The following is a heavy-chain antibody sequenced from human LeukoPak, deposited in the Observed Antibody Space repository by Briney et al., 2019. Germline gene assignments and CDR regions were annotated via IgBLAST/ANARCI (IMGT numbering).Heavy chain of an antibody. CDR2: ISGSSTHI. CDR1: GFTFSDYS. V-gene: IGHV3-21*01. J-gene: IGHJ4*02. Sequence: GGSLRLSCAASGFTFSDYSMNWVRQAPGKGLEWVSSISGSSTHIYYADSVKGRFTISRDNAKNSLFLQMDSLRAEDTAMYYCARDKIEGATLFDYWGRGTLVTVSS. D-gene: IGHD1-26*01. CDR3: ARDKIEGATLFDY.